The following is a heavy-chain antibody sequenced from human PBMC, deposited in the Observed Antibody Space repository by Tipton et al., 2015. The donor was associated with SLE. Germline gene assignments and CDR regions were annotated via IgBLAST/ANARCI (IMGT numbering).Heavy chain of an antibody. Sequence: QLVQSGAEVKKPGASVKVSCKASGYTFNIFWIGWVRQMPGKGLEWVGSFYPGDSDARYSPSFQGQVTMSADRSITTAYLQWRSLKASDTGIYYCVRAAADRWGQGTLVTVSS. CDR3: VRAAADR. V-gene: IGHV5-51*01. CDR1: GYTFNIFW. D-gene: IGHD6-25*01. J-gene: IGHJ5*02. CDR2: FYPGDSDA.